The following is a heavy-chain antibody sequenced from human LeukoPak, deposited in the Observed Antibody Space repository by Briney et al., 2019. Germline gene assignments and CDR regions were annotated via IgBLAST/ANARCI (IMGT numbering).Heavy chain of an antibody. Sequence: SETLSLTCTVSGGSISSCYWNWVGQPPGKGLEGVGYIYYRWSINFNPSLKRRITISLDTSKNQFPLKLSSVTAAHTAVYYCARLRGWFGELSFAYWGQGTLVTVSS. D-gene: IGHD3-10*01. CDR3: ARLRGWFGELSFAY. J-gene: IGHJ4*02. CDR1: GGSISSCY. CDR2: IYYRWSI. V-gene: IGHV4-59*12.